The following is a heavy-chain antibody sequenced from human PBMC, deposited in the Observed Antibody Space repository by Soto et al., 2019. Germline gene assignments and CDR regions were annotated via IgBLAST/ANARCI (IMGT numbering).Heavy chain of an antibody. V-gene: IGHV4-39*01. Sequence: SETLSLTCTVSGGSISSSSYYWGWIRQPPGKGLEWIGSIYYSGSTYYNPSLKSRVTISVDTSKNQFSLKLSSVTAADTAVYYCARPGRTLWSGYYGQYYYYYMDVWGKGTTVTVSS. CDR2: IYYSGST. J-gene: IGHJ6*03. D-gene: IGHD3-3*01. CDR3: ARPGRTLWSGYYGQYYYYYMDV. CDR1: GGSISSSSYY.